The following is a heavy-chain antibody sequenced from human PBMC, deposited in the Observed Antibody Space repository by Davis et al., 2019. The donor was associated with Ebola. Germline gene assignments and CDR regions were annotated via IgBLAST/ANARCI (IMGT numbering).Heavy chain of an antibody. CDR2: IYPGDSDT. V-gene: IGHV5-51*01. CDR1: GYSFPSYW. J-gene: IGHJ4*02. CDR3: ARQEALYGSIDN. D-gene: IGHD6-13*01. Sequence: GGSLRLSCKGSGYSFPSYWIGWVRQMPGKGLEWMGIIYPGDSDTRYRPSFEGQVTISVDRSISTAYLQWSSLKASDSAMYYCARQEALYGSIDNWGQGTLVTVSS.